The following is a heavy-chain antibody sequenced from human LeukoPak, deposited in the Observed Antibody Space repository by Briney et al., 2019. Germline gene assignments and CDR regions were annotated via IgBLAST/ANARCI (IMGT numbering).Heavy chain of an antibody. V-gene: IGHV1-2*02. D-gene: IGHD3-16*01. J-gene: IGHJ4*02. CDR1: GYTFTGYY. CDR3: AREGLIGHQFDY. CDR2: INPNSGGT. Sequence: ASVTVSCKASGYTFTGYYMHWVRQAPGQGLEWMGWINPNSGGTNYAQKFQGRVTMTRDTSISTAYMELSRLRSDDTAVYYCAREGLIGHQFDYWGQGTLVTVSS.